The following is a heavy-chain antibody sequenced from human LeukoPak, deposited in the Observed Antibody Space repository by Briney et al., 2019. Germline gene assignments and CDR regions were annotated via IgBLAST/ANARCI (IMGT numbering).Heavy chain of an antibody. D-gene: IGHD2-8*01. J-gene: IGHJ4*02. CDR1: GFTFSSYA. Sequence: GGSLRLSCAASGFTFSSYAMHWVRQAPGKGLEWVAVISYDGSNKYYADSVKGRFTISRDNSKNTLYLQMNSLRAEDTAVYYCAKVNGPDDYGDYWGQGTLVTVSS. CDR3: AKVNGPDDYGDY. V-gene: IGHV3-30-3*01. CDR2: ISYDGSNK.